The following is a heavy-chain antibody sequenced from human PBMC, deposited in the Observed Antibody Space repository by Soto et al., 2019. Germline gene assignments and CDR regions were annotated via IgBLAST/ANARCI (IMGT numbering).Heavy chain of an antibody. CDR2: TFPSGDKT. J-gene: IGHJ4*02. D-gene: IGHD1-1*01. Sequence: EMQLLESGGGLAQPGGSLRLSCAASGFTFSSYAMSWVRQAPGKGLEWVSGTFPSGDKTYYTDSVRGRFTISRDNAKNTLYLQMNSLRAEDTAVYYCAKEDHNGGNPYFVCWGQGSLVTVSS. CDR1: GFTFSSYA. V-gene: IGHV3-23*01. CDR3: AKEDHNGGNPYFVC.